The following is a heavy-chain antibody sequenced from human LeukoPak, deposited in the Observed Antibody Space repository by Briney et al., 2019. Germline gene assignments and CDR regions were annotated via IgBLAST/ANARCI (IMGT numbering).Heavy chain of an antibody. CDR1: GGTFSSYA. D-gene: IGHD2-15*01. Sequence: SVKVSCKASGGTFSSYAISWVRQAPGQGLEWTGGIIPIFGTANYAQKFQGRVTITADESTSTAYMELSSLRSEDTAVYYCARDCPGSFSRCMDVWGQGTTVTVSS. CDR2: IIPIFGTA. J-gene: IGHJ6*02. V-gene: IGHV1-69*13. CDR3: ARDCPGSFSRCMDV.